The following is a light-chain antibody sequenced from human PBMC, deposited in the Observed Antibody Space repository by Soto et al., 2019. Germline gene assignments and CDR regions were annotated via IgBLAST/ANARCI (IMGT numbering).Light chain of an antibody. V-gene: IGLV1-51*01. CDR1: SSNIGSGY. CDR3: ATWDGSLSSLSGVV. CDR2: DNN. Sequence: QSVLTQPPSVSAAPGQKVTISCSGSSSNIGSGYVSWYQQLPGTAPKLLIYDNNKRPSGIPDRFSGSKSDTSATLGITGLQTGDEAHYYCATWDGSLSSLSGVVFGGGTKLTVL. J-gene: IGLJ2*01.